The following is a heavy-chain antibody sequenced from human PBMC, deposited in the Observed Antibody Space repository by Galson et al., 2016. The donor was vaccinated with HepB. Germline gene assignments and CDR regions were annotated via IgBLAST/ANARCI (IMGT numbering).Heavy chain of an antibody. CDR3: AKDGYYDILTGYLSEDAFDI. J-gene: IGHJ3*02. D-gene: IGHD3-9*01. V-gene: IGHV3-30*18. Sequence: SLRLSCAASGFTFSSYVMHWVRQAPGKGLEWVAVISYDGSNKYYADSVRGRFTISRDNSKNTLYLQMNSLRAEDTAVYYCAKDGYYDILTGYLSEDAFDIWGQGTMVTVSS. CDR1: GFTFSSYV. CDR2: ISYDGSNK.